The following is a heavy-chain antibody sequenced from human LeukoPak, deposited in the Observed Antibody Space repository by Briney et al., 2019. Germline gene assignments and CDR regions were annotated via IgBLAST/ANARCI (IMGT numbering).Heavy chain of an antibody. J-gene: IGHJ4*02. CDR3: ARDRGIRFGANRFDY. CDR1: GFTLSSYS. V-gene: IGHV3-21*01. Sequence: PGGSLRLSCAASGFTLSSYSMNWVRQAPGKGLEWVSSISSSSSYIYYADSAKGRFTISRDNAKNSLYLQMNSLRAEDTAVYYCARDRGIRFGANRFDYWGQGTLVTVSS. D-gene: IGHD3-10*01. CDR2: ISSSSSYI.